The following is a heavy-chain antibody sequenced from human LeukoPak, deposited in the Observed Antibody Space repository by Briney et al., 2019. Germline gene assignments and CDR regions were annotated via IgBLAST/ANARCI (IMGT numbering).Heavy chain of an antibody. Sequence: GESLKISCKDSDHRFTSHGIGWVRQMPGKGLEWMGIIYPGDSDTRYSPSFQGQVTISADKSISTAYLQWSSLKASDTAMYYCARQNSGWFDPWGQGTPVTVSS. CDR1: DHRFTSHG. CDR3: ARQNSGWFDP. CDR2: IYPGDSDT. D-gene: IGHD6-25*01. J-gene: IGHJ5*02. V-gene: IGHV5-51*01.